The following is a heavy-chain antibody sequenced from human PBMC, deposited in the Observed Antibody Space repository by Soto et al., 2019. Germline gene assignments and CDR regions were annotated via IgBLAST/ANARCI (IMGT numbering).Heavy chain of an antibody. CDR1: GYTLTELS. V-gene: IGHV1-24*01. D-gene: IGHD6-19*01. CDR3: ATIPRIAVAGTFRFDP. Sequence: ASVKVSCKVSGYTLTELSMHWVRQAPGKGLEWMGGFVPEDGETIYAQKFQGRVTMTEDTSTDTAYMELSSLRSEDTAVYYCATIPRIAVAGTFRFDPWGQGTLVTVSS. J-gene: IGHJ5*02. CDR2: FVPEDGET.